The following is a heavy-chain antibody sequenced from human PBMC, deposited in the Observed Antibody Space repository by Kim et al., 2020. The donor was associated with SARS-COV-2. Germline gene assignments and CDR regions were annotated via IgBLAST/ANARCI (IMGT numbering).Heavy chain of an antibody. Sequence: ASVKVSCKVSGYTLTELSMHWVRQAPGKGLEWMGGFDPEDGETIYAQKFQGRVTMTEDTSTDTAYMELSSLRSEDTAVYYCATSWIGEKTYSSGLRVGMDVWGQGTTVTVSS. J-gene: IGHJ6*02. CDR1: GYTLTELS. CDR2: FDPEDGET. D-gene: IGHD6-19*01. V-gene: IGHV1-24*01. CDR3: ATSWIGEKTYSSGLRVGMDV.